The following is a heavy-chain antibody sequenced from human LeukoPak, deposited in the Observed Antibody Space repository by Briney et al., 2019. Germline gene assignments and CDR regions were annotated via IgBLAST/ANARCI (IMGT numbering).Heavy chain of an antibody. J-gene: IGHJ4*02. D-gene: IGHD6-13*01. CDR1: GGSISSSSYY. CDR3: ARQIIAVGDTYYFDC. CDR2: IYYSGNT. Sequence: SETLSLTCTVSGGSISSSSYYWGWIRQPPGKGLEWIGNIYYSGNTYYNPSLKSRVTISVDTSKNQFSLKLSSVTAADTAVYNCARQIIAVGDTYYFDCWGQGTLVTVSS. V-gene: IGHV4-39*01.